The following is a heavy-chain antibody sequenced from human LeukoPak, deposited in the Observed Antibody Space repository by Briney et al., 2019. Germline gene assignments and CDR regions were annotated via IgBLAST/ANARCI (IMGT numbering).Heavy chain of an antibody. Sequence: PGGSLRLSCAASGFTFSGSAMHWVRHPSGKGLEWVGRIRSKANSYTTAYASSVKRRFTIFRDDSNNTAYLQMNSLKTEDTAVYYCTHYYDSSGYSDAFDSWGQGTMVTVSS. CDR3: THYYDSSGYSDAFDS. CDR1: GFTFSGSA. CDR2: IRSKANSYTT. D-gene: IGHD3-22*01. J-gene: IGHJ3*02. V-gene: IGHV3-73*01.